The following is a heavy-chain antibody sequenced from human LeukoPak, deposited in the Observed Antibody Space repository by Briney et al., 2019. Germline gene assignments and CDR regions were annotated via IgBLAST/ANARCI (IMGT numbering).Heavy chain of an antibody. Sequence: SETLSLTCTVSGGSIRSSSYYWGWIRQPPGKGLEWIGSIYYSGSTYYNPSLKSRVTISVDTSKNQFSLKLSSVTATDTAVYYCARHRSSPLYYFDYWGQGTLVTVSS. V-gene: IGHV4-39*01. CDR3: ARHRSSPLYYFDY. CDR1: GGSIRSSSYY. CDR2: IYYSGST. J-gene: IGHJ4*02. D-gene: IGHD6-13*01.